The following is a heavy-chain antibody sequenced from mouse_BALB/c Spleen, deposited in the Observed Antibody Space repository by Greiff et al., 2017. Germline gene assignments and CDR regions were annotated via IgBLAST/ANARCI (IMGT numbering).Heavy chain of an antibody. CDR1: GFTFSSYA. Sequence: EVQLVESGGGLVKPGGSLKLSCAASGFTFSSYAMSWVRQTPEKRLEWVATISSGGSYTYYPDSVKGRFTISRDNAKNTLYLQMSSLRSEDTAMYYCARHGGSSYFDYWGQGTTLTVSS. V-gene: IGHV5-9-3*01. D-gene: IGHD1-1*01. CDR2: ISSGGSYT. CDR3: ARHGGSSYFDY. J-gene: IGHJ2*01.